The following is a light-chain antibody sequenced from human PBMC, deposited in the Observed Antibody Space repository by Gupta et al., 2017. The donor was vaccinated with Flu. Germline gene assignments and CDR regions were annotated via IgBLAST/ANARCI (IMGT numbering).Light chain of an antibody. CDR2: DAS. J-gene: IGKJ5*01. CDR1: QNIRGH. CDR3: QQYKNWPHT. Sequence: EIVMTQSPATLSVSPGERVTLSCRASQNIRGHLAWYQQKPGQAPSLLIHDASTRATGIPARYSGSGSGTDFTLTISTLQSEDFAVYYCQQYKNWPHTFGQGTRLEI. V-gene: IGKV3-15*01.